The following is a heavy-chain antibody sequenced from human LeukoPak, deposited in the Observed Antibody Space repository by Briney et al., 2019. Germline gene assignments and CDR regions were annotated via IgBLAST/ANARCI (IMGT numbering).Heavy chain of an antibody. CDR3: ASTTYHYDTSGYYFLDY. D-gene: IGHD3-22*01. V-gene: IGHV4-4*07. CDR1: GDSISSYY. CDR2: IYPSGIT. Sequence: PSETLSLTCTVSGDSISSYYWSWIRQPAGKGLEWIGRIYPSGITNYNPSLKSRVTMSLDTSKNQFSLKLSSVTAADTAVYYCASTTYHYDTSGYYFLDYWGQGTLVTVSS. J-gene: IGHJ4*02.